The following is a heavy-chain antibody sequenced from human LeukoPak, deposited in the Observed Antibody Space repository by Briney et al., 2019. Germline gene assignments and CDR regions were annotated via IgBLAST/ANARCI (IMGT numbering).Heavy chain of an antibody. J-gene: IGHJ4*02. CDR3: ARDSLHNYGGTGYGYYFDY. V-gene: IGHV3-48*03. Sequence: GGSLRLSCAASGFDFNIYEMIWVRQALGKEPERISYISSSGSLVYYADSVKGRFTVSRDNAQKSLFLQMNGLRVEDTAMYYCARDSLHNYGGTGYGYYFDYWGQGTPVTVSS. CDR2: ISSSGSLV. CDR1: GFDFNIYE. D-gene: IGHD4/OR15-4a*01.